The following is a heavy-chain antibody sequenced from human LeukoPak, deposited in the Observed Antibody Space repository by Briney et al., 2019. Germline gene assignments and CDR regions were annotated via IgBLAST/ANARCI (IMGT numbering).Heavy chain of an antibody. CDR2: IWRDGGTI. CDR1: GFRFNEHA. D-gene: IGHD1-26*01. J-gene: IGHJ4*02. Sequence: PGGSLRLSCAASGFRFNEHAMHWVRQAPGKGLEWVAVIWRDGGTIYYADSVKGRFTVSRDNPKNTLNLQLDSLRVEDTAVYYCARHGSGRNYFDPLDYWGQGTLVTVSS. V-gene: IGHV3-33*01. CDR3: ARHGSGRNYFDPLDY.